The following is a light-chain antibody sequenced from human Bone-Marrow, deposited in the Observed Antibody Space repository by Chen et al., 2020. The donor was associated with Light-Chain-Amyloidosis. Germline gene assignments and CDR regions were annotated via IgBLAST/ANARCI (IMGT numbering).Light chain of an antibody. Sequence: QPVLTQPPSASGTPGARVTISCSGSSSNIGGNHVFWFQQFPGTAPKSLMYRSDQRPSGVPARFSGSKSGTSASLAISGLRSEDEADYYCVVWDDTLSGWMFGGGTKLTVL. CDR3: VVWDDTLSGWM. CDR1: SSNIGGNH. V-gene: IGLV1-47*01. J-gene: IGLJ3*02. CDR2: RSD.